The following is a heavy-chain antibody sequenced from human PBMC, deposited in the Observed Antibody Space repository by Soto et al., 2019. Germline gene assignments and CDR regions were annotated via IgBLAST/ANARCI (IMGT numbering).Heavy chain of an antibody. Sequence: GGSLRLSCAVSGFTFSDYYMTWIRQAPGKGLEWVSYISSSTSHTNYADSVKGRFTISRDNAKNSLFLQMNSLRAEDTAVYYCARGRGAAADYFDFWGQGT. D-gene: IGHD6-13*01. J-gene: IGHJ4*02. CDR3: ARGRGAAADYFDF. CDR2: ISSSTSHT. CDR1: GFTFSDYY. V-gene: IGHV3-11*05.